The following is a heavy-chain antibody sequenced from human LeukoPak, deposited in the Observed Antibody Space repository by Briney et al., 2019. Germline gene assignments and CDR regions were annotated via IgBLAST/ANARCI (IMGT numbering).Heavy chain of an antibody. D-gene: IGHD4-17*01. Sequence: GGSLRLSCAASGFIFDSFSMHWVRQAPGKGLEWVSAISSSDGSTYHADSVKGRSTISRDNSKNTVYLQMNSLRAEDTAVYYCAKTLHYGHFGKFDSWGQGTLVTVSS. CDR1: GFIFDSFS. CDR2: ISSSDGST. J-gene: IGHJ4*02. CDR3: AKTLHYGHFGKFDS. V-gene: IGHV3-23*01.